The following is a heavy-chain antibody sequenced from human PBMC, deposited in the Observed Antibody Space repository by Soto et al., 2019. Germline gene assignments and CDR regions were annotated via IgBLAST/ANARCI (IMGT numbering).Heavy chain of an antibody. CDR1: GGTFSSYA. Sequence: SSVKVSCKASGGTFSSYAISWVRQAPGQGLEWMVGIIPIFGTANYAQKFQGRVTITADESTSTAYMELSSLRSEDTAVYYCARDSGAMVPYYYYYYGMDVSGQGTTVTVSS. CDR2: IIPIFGTA. V-gene: IGHV1-69*13. CDR3: ARDSGAMVPYYYYYYGMDV. J-gene: IGHJ6*02. D-gene: IGHD5-18*01.